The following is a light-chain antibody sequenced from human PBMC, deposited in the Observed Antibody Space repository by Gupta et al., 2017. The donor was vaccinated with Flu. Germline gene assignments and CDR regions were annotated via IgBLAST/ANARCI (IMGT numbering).Light chain of an antibody. Sequence: EIVMTQSPATLSVSPGERATLSCRASQSVSSNLAWYQQKPGQAPRLLIYGASTRATGIPARFSGSGSGTEFTLTISSLQSEDFAVYYCQQDNNCSITFGQGTLMEIK. CDR2: GAS. CDR1: QSVSSN. J-gene: IGKJ5*01. CDR3: QQDNNCSIT. V-gene: IGKV3-15*01.